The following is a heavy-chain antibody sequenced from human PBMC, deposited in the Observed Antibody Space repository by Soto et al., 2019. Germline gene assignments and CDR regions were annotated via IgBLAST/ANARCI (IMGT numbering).Heavy chain of an antibody. D-gene: IGHD3-22*01. J-gene: IGHJ5*02. V-gene: IGHV4-59*01. CDR3: ATVEANYYYRSGHYVSSFDP. CDR1: GGSINDYY. Sequence: PSETLSLTCTVSGGSINDYYWNWIRQPPGKGLEWIGHVSSSGSTKYTPSLQSRVTISVGTSKNKFSLRLNSVTAADTAVYYCATVEANYYYRSGHYVSSFDPWGQGIMVTVYS. CDR2: VSSSGST.